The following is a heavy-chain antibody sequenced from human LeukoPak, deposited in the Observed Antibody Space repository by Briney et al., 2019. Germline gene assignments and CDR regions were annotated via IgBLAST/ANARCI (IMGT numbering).Heavy chain of an antibody. CDR1: GFTFSTYL. CDR2: IKEDGSEK. V-gene: IGHV3-7*01. D-gene: IGHD4-17*01. Sequence: GSLRLSCAASGFTFSTYLMSWVRQAPGKGLEWVGNIKEDGSEKYYIDSVKGRFTISRDNAKNLLFLQMNSLRAEDTAVYYCTRDEGATETTYRFDHWGQGTLVTVSS. CDR3: TRDEGATETTYRFDH. J-gene: IGHJ4*02.